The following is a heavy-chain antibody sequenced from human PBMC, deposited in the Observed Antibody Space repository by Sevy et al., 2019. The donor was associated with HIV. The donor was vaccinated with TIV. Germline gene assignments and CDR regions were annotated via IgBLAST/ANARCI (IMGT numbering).Heavy chain of an antibody. D-gene: IGHD2-2*01. Sequence: ASVKVSCKASGYTFTSYGISWVRQAPGQGLEWMGWISAYNGNTNYAQKLQGRVTMTTDTSTCTANMELKSLRSDDTAVYDCASDKNIVVVPAALLGWFDPWGQGTLVTVSS. J-gene: IGHJ5*02. CDR2: ISAYNGNT. CDR3: ASDKNIVVVPAALLGWFDP. CDR1: GYTFTSYG. V-gene: IGHV1-18*04.